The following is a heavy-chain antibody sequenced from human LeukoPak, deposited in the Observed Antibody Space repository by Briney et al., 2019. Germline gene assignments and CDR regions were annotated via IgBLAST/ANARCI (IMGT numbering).Heavy chain of an antibody. D-gene: IGHD1-26*01. V-gene: IGHV3-53*01. CDR3: ARRVAGSYSD. Sequence: GGSLRLSRAASGFTFSSYAMHWVRQAPGKGLEWVSIIYSGGNTYYADSVKGRFTISRDNSKNTLFFQMNSLRADDTAVYYCARRVAGSYSDWGQGTLVTVSS. J-gene: IGHJ4*02. CDR1: GFTFSSYA. CDR2: IYSGGNT.